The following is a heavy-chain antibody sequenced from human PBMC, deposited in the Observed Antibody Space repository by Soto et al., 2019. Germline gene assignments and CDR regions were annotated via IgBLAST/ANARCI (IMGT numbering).Heavy chain of an antibody. CDR1: GGSISSYY. D-gene: IGHD2-8*01. Sequence: AETLSLTCTVSGGSISSYYCSFIRHPPVKGLEWIGYIYYSGSTNYNPSLKSRITISVDTSKNQFSLKLSSVTAADTAVYYCARDCTNGVCEGPGSFDPWGQGTLVTVSS. CDR3: ARDCTNGVCEGPGSFDP. J-gene: IGHJ5*02. V-gene: IGHV4-59*01. CDR2: IYYSGST.